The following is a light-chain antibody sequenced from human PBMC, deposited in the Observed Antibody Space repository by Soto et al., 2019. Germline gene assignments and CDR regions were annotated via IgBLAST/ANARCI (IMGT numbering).Light chain of an antibody. CDR1: SSDVGGYNY. CDR2: EVN. Sequence: QSVLTQPASVSGSPGQSITIFCTGTSSDVGGYNYVSWYQQHPSQVPKLTISEVNNRPSGVSNRFSGSKSGNTASLTISGLQAEDEADYYCTSYTSDSTFVFGTGTKVNV. CDR3: TSYTSDSTFV. J-gene: IGLJ1*01. V-gene: IGLV2-14*01.